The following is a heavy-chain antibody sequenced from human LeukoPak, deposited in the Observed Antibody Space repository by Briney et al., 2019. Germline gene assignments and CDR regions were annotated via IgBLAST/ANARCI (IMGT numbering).Heavy chain of an antibody. V-gene: IGHV4-59*01. J-gene: IGHJ3*02. CDR3: ARYTAMVAFHAHGFDI. CDR1: GGPISYYY. Sequence: SETLSLTCTVSGGPISYYYWSWIRQPPGKGLEWIGYAYYSGSTNYNPSLKSRVTISVDTSKNQFSLRLRSVTAADTAVYYCARYTAMVAFHAHGFDIWGQGTMVTVSS. CDR2: AYYSGST. D-gene: IGHD5-18*01.